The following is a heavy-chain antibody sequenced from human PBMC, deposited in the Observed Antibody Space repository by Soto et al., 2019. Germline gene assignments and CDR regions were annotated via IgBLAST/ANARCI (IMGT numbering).Heavy chain of an antibody. Sequence: EVQLVESGGGLVLPGGSLRLSCAASGFTFSRYWMHWVRQAPGKGLVWVSRISSYGSETHYADSVKGRFTISRDNAKNTLYLQMKRLRAEDTAVYYCASNYSYAEGYYWYGIDVWGQGTTVTVSS. CDR1: GFTFSRYW. V-gene: IGHV3-74*01. CDR2: ISSYGSET. D-gene: IGHD2-21*01. J-gene: IGHJ6*02. CDR3: ASNYSYAEGYYWYGIDV.